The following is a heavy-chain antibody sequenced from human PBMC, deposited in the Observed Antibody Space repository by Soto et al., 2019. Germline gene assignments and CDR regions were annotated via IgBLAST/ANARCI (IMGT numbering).Heavy chain of an antibody. V-gene: IGHV4-59*01. Sequence: KSSETLSLTCSVSGGSISSDFWSWIRQPPGKGLESIGYIYYTGRTNYNPSLRSRVTISLDTSKNQFSLKLTSVTAADTAVYYCARIRREVAGRPAPPDYWGQGTLVTVSS. CDR2: IYYTGRT. D-gene: IGHD6-6*01. CDR1: GGSISSDF. J-gene: IGHJ4*02. CDR3: ARIRREVAGRPAPPDY.